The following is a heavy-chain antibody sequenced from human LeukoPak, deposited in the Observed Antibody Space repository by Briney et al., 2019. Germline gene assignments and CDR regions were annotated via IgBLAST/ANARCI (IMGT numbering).Heavy chain of an antibody. J-gene: IGHJ4*02. CDR1: GFTFSSYG. V-gene: IGHV3-30*18. D-gene: IGHD4-17*01. CDR3: AKSTTVTQRGYFDY. CDR2: ISYDGSNT. Sequence: GGSLRLSCAASGFTFSSYGMHWVRQAPTKGLEWVAIISYDGSNTYYADSVKGRFTISRDNSKNTLYLQMNSLRAEDTAVYYCAKSTTVTQRGYFDYWGQGTLVTVSS.